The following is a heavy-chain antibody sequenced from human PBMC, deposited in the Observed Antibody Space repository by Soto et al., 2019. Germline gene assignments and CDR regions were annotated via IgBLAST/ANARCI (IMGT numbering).Heavy chain of an antibody. CDR1: GFSLNTRGVG. CDR2: ISWNGDE. Sequence: QITLKESGPTLVKPTQTLTLTCTFSGFSLNTRGVGVGWIRQAPAKTLEWLALISWNGDERYSPSLRSRLNITRDTSKNQVVLTLTNMDPVDTATYYCAQQIITFSYDSNGDVSSYCWFDPWGQGTLVTVSS. V-gene: IGHV2-5*01. J-gene: IGHJ5*02. D-gene: IGHD3-22*01. CDR3: AQQIITFSYDSNGDVSSYCWFDP.